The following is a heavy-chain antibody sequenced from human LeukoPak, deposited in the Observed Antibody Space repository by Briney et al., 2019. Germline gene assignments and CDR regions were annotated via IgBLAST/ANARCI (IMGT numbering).Heavy chain of an antibody. D-gene: IGHD6-13*01. Sequence: PSETLSLTCAVYGGSFSGYYWSWIRQPPGKGLEWIGEINHSGSTNYNPSLKSRVTISVDTSKNQFSLKLSSVTAADTAVYYCARASWYRVRNWFDSWGQGTLVTVSS. CDR3: ARASWYRVRNWFDS. CDR2: INHSGST. J-gene: IGHJ5*01. CDR1: GGSFSGYY. V-gene: IGHV4-34*01.